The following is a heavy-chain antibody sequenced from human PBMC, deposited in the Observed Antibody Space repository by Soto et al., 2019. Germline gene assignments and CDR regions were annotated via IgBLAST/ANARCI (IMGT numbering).Heavy chain of an antibody. J-gene: IGHJ4*02. CDR1: GFTFSSYA. CDR2: TSVGGGST. CDR3: AKDLGDGYNSFDY. Sequence: GSLRLSCAASGFTFSSYAMTWVRQAPGKGLEWVSVTSVGGGSTYYADSVKGRFTISRDNSKNTLYLQMNSLRAEDTAVYYCAKDLGDGYNSFDYWGQGTLVTVSS. V-gene: IGHV3-23*01. D-gene: IGHD5-12*01.